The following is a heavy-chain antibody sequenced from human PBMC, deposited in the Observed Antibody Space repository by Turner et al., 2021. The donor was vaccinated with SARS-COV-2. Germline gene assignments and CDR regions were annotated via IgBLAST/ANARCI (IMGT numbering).Heavy chain of an antibody. CDR2: IYWDDDK. V-gene: IGHV2-5*02. Sequence: QITLKESGPTLVNPTQTLTLTCAFSGFSLSTSGVGVGWIRQPPGKALEWLALIYWDDDKRYSPSLKSRLTITKDTHKNQVVPKMTNMDPVDTATYYCARHIVVAIFDYWGQGTLVTVSS. CDR3: ARHIVVAIFDY. CDR1: GFSLSTSGVG. D-gene: IGHD2-21*01. J-gene: IGHJ4*02.